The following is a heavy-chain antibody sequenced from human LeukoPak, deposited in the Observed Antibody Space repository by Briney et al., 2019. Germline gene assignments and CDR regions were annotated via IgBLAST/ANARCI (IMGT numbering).Heavy chain of an antibody. CDR1: GFTFSIYP. D-gene: IGHD6-13*01. CDR2: IDINGGAT. CDR3: VRGAYSSSWLNFDY. Sequence: GGSLRLSCAASGFTFSIYPMHWVRQAPGKGLEYVSAIDINGGATFYADSVKGRFTISRDNSKNTLFLQMGSLRAEDTAVYYCVRGAYSSSWLNFDYWGQGTLVTVSS. V-gene: IGHV3-64*02. J-gene: IGHJ4*02.